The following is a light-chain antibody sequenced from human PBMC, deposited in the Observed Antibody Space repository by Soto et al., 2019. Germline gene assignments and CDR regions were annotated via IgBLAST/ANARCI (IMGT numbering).Light chain of an antibody. V-gene: IGLV2-14*01. Sequence: QSALTQPASVSGSPGQSITISCTGTSSDVGAYNFVSWYQQHPGKAPKLIIHEVSNRPSGVSNRFSGSKSGNTASLTISGLQAEDEADYYCSSYTSSSTRVFGGGTKLTVL. CDR2: EVS. J-gene: IGLJ2*01. CDR3: SSYTSSSTRV. CDR1: SSDVGAYNF.